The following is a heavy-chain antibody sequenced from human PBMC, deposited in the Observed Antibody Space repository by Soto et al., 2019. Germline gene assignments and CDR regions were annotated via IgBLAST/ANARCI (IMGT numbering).Heavy chain of an antibody. D-gene: IGHD1-20*01. CDR3: ARGITLSEDGMDV. J-gene: IGHJ6*02. Sequence: GASLQISCQGSGYSFTSYWISWVRQMPGKGLEWMGRIDPSDSYTNYSPSFQGHVTISADKSISTAYLQWSSLKASDTAMYYCARGITLSEDGMDVWGQGTTVTVSS. V-gene: IGHV5-10-1*01. CDR1: GYSFTSYW. CDR2: IDPSDSYT.